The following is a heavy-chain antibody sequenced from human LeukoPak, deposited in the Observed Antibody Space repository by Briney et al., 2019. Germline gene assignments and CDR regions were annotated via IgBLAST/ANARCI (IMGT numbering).Heavy chain of an antibody. CDR3: ARLYSRVGPFDY. D-gene: IGHD5-18*01. J-gene: IGHJ4*02. V-gene: IGHV3-21*01. CDR2: ISSSSPYI. Sequence: AGGSLRLSCAASGFTFSDYSMNWVRQAPGEGLEWVASISSSSPYIYYTDSVKGRFTISRDNAKNSLYLQMNSLRAEDTAVYYCARLYSRVGPFDYWGQGTLVTVSS. CDR1: GFTFSDYS.